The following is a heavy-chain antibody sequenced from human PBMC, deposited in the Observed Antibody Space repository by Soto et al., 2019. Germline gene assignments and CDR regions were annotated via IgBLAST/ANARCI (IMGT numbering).Heavy chain of an antibody. CDR3: ARAPRARSSGWTGFFDY. CDR1: GGSISSGGYY. Sequence: QVQLQESGPGLVKPSQTLSLTCTVSGGSISSGGYYWSWIRQHPGKGLEWIGYIYYSGSTYYNPSIKSRVTITVDSSKNQCSLKLSSVTAAYTAVYYCARAPRARSSGWTGFFDYWGQGTLVTVSS. D-gene: IGHD6-19*01. J-gene: IGHJ4*02. CDR2: IYYSGST. V-gene: IGHV4-31*03.